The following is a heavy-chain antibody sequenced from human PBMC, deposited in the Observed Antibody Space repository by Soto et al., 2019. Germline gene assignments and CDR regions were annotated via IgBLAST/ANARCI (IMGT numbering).Heavy chain of an antibody. Sequence: GGSLRRACAASGFPVSSYAIHGVRQAPGKGLEWVAVISYDGSNKYYADSVKGRFTISRDNSKNTLYLQMNSLRAEDTAVYYCARDSYPFDYWGQGTLVTVSS. J-gene: IGHJ4*02. CDR1: GFPVSSYA. V-gene: IGHV3-30*03. D-gene: IGHD3-10*01. CDR3: ARDSYPFDY. CDR2: ISYDGSNK.